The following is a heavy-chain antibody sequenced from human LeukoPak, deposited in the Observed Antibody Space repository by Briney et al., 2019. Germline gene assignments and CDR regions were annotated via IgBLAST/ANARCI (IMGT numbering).Heavy chain of an antibody. V-gene: IGHV3-30*04. CDR3: ARGGPRYCSSTSCSYYYYGMDV. J-gene: IGHJ6*02. D-gene: IGHD2-2*01. CDR1: GFTFSSYA. Sequence: PGGSLRLSCAASGFTFSSYAMHWVRQAPGKGLEWVAVISYDGSNKYYADSVKGRFTISRDNSKNTLYLQMNSLRAEDTAVYYCARGGPRYCSSTSCSYYYYGMDVWGQGTTVTVSS. CDR2: ISYDGSNK.